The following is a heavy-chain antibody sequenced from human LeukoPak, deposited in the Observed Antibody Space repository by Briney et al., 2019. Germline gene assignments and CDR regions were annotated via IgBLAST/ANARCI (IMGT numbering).Heavy chain of an antibody. J-gene: IGHJ4*02. Sequence: PSETLSLTCTVSGGSISSYYWSWIRQPPGKGLEWIGYIFYSGSTNYNPSLKSRVTISVDTSKNQFSLELSSVTAADTAVYYCARDVSAGGLDYWGQGTLVTVSS. CDR3: ARDVSAGGLDY. CDR2: IFYSGST. V-gene: IGHV4-59*01. D-gene: IGHD2-15*01. CDR1: GGSISSYY.